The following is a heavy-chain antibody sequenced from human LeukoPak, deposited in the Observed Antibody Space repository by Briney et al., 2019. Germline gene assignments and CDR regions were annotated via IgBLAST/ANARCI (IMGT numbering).Heavy chain of an antibody. V-gene: IGHV4-39*07. D-gene: IGHD5-24*01. Sequence: SETLSLTCTVSGGSISSSSYYWGWIRQPPGKGLEWIGGIYYSGSTYYNPSLKSRVTISVDTSKNQFSLKLSSVTAADTAVYYCARHRWLQLFDYWGQGSLVTVSS. CDR1: GGSISSSSYY. CDR3: ARHRWLQLFDY. CDR2: IYYSGST. J-gene: IGHJ4*02.